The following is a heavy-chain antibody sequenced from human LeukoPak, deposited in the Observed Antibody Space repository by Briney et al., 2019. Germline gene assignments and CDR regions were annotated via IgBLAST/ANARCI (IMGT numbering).Heavy chain of an antibody. J-gene: IGHJ4*02. Sequence: ASVKVSCKASGYTFTSYGISWVRQAPGQGLEWMGWISAYNGNTNYAQKLQGRVTMTTDTSTSTAYMALRSLRSDDTAVYYCARDFYTMVRGVQPATLDYWGQGTLVTVSS. CDR3: ARDFYTMVRGVQPATLDY. D-gene: IGHD3-10*01. CDR1: GYTFTSYG. V-gene: IGHV1-18*01. CDR2: ISAYNGNT.